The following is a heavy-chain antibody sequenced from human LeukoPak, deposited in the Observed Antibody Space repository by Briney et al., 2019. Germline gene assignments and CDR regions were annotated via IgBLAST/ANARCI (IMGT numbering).Heavy chain of an antibody. J-gene: IGHJ4*02. Sequence: ASVKVSCKASGYTFTSYDINWVRQATGQGLEWMGWMNPNRGDPGYAQKFQSRVTITRNTSISTAYMELSSLRSEDTAVYYCARGEGGGDRSSPDYWGQGTLVTVSS. CDR1: GYTFTSYD. CDR2: MNPNRGDP. CDR3: ARGEGGGDRSSPDY. V-gene: IGHV1-8*03. D-gene: IGHD2-21*02.